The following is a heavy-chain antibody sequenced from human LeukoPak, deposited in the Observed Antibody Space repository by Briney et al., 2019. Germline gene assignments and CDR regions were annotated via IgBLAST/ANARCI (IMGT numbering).Heavy chain of an antibody. D-gene: IGHD3-22*01. CDR2: ISGSGGST. J-gene: IGHJ4*02. CDR3: AKDRYYYDSSGCYCYFDY. CDR1: GFTFSSYA. V-gene: IGHV3-23*01. Sequence: PGGSLRLSCAASGFTFSSYAMSWVRQAPGKGLEWVSAISGSGGSTYYADSVKGRFTISRDNSKNTLYLQMNSLRAEDTAVYYCAKDRYYYDSSGCYCYFDYWGQGTLVTVSS.